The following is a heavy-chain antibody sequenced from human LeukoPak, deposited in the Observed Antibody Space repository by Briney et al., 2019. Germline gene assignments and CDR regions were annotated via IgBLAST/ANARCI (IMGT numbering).Heavy chain of an antibody. J-gene: IGHJ3*02. CDR2: MSVNGVNK. CDR3: VRESCSGGSCTYDPFDI. CDR1: GFTFSCYS. Sequence: GGSLSLSCVASGFTFSCYSIHWVRRLPGKGLEWVADMSVNGVNKYYADPMRRRFTVSRDISKNTQFLQMNSLRFDDTAVYFCVRESCSGGSCTYDPFDIWGHGTMVTVST. V-gene: IGHV3-30-3*01. D-gene: IGHD2-15*01.